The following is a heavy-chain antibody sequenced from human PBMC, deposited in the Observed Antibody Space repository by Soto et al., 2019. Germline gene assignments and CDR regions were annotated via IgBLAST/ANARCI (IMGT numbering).Heavy chain of an antibody. CDR1: GGTFSSYA. D-gene: IGHD6-6*01. CDR3: ARSPKYSSSPISFDY. J-gene: IGHJ4*02. Sequence: GASVKVSCKASGGTFSSYAISWVRQAPGQGLEWMGGIIPIFGTANYAQKFQGRVTITADESTSTAYMELSSLRSEDTAVYYCARSPKYSSSPISFDYWGQGTLVTVSS. CDR2: IIPIFGTA. V-gene: IGHV1-69*13.